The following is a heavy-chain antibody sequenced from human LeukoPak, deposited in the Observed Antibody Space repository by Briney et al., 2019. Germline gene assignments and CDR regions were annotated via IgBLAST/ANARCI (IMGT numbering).Heavy chain of an antibody. J-gene: IGHJ6*02. CDR2: IYYSGST. Sequence: PSETLSLTCTVSGGSISSYYWSWIRQPPGKGLEWIGYIYYSGSTNYNPSLKSRVTISVDTSKNQFSLKLSSVTAADTAVYYCARGSSNYDLYYYYYGMDVWGQGTTVTVSS. D-gene: IGHD3-3*01. CDR3: ARGSSNYDLYYYYYGMDV. CDR1: GGSISSYY. V-gene: IGHV4-59*01.